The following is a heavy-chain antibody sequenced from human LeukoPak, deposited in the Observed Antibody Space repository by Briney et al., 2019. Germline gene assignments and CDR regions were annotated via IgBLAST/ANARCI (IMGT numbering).Heavy chain of an antibody. CDR3: ARVPLDSSSWRSYYYYYMDV. CDR1: GGSISSYY. D-gene: IGHD6-13*01. CDR2: IYTSGST. J-gene: IGHJ6*03. Sequence: SETLSLTCTVSGGSISSYYWSWIRQPAGKGLEWIGRIYTSGSTNYNPSLKSRVTMSVDTSKNQFSLKLSFVTAADTAVYYCARVPLDSSSWRSYYYYYMDVWGKGTTVTVSS. V-gene: IGHV4-4*07.